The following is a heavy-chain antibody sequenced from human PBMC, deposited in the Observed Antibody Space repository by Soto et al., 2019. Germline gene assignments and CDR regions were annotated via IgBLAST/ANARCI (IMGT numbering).Heavy chain of an antibody. D-gene: IGHD3-3*01. CDR3: AKDSRKIFGVVSIFDY. V-gene: IGHV3-23*01. J-gene: IGHJ4*02. Sequence: EVQLLESGGGLVQPGGSLRLSCAASGFTFSSYAMSWVRQAPGKGLEWVSAISGSGGSTYYADSVKGRFTISRDNSKNTLYLQMNSLRAEDTAVYYCAKDSRKIFGVVSIFDYWGQGTLVTVSS. CDR2: ISGSGGST. CDR1: GFTFSSYA.